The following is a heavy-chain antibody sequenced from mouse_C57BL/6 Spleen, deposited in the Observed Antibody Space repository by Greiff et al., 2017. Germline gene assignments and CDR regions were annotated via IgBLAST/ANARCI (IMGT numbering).Heavy chain of an antibody. V-gene: IGHV1-56*01. Sequence: QVQLQQSGPELVRPGDSVKISCKAPGYTFPSHWMQWVRQRPGQGLEWIGEIFPGSGSTYYNEKFKGKATLTVDTSSSTAYMQLSSLTSEDSAVYFCARSNDSHAMDYWGQGTSVTVSS. D-gene: IGHD2-4*01. CDR3: ARSNDSHAMDY. CDR1: GYTFPSHW. CDR2: IFPGSGST. J-gene: IGHJ4*01.